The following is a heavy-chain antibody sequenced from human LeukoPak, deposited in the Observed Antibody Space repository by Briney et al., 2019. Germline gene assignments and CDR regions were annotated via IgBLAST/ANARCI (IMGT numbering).Heavy chain of an antibody. CDR1: AFIISDFY. CDR3: ARESYYYGSGAFDP. J-gene: IGHJ5*02. V-gene: IGHV3-11*01. D-gene: IGHD3-10*01. CDR2: SSTSGSTI. Sequence: GGSLRLSCAASAFIISDFYMSWIRQAPGKGLEGVSYSSTSGSTISYADSVKGRFTISRDNAKNSLYLEMNSLRAEDTAVYYCARESYYYGSGAFDPWGQGTLVTVSS.